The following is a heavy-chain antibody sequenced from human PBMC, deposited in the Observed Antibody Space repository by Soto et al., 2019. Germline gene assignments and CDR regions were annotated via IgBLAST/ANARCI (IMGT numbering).Heavy chain of an antibody. CDR3: AREDWNYGIY. CDR2: INHSGST. V-gene: IGHV4-34*01. Sequence: SETLSLICAVYGGSFSGYYWSWIRQPPGKGLEWIGEINHSGSTNYNPSLKSRVTISVDTSKNQFSLKLSSVTAADTAVYYCAREDWNYGIYWGQGTLVTVSS. D-gene: IGHD1-7*01. J-gene: IGHJ4*02. CDR1: GGSFSGYY.